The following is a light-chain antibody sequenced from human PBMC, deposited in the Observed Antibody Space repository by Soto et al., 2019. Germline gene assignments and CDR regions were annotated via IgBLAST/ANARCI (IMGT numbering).Light chain of an antibody. CDR2: QDS. CDR1: KLGDKY. CDR3: QAWDSSTAHV. J-gene: IGLJ1*01. Sequence: SYDLTQPPSVSVSPGQTASITCSGDKLGDKYACWYQQKPGQSPVLVIYQDSKRPSGIPERFSGSNSGNTATLTISGTQAMDEADYYCQAWDSSTAHVFGTGTKLTVL. V-gene: IGLV3-1*01.